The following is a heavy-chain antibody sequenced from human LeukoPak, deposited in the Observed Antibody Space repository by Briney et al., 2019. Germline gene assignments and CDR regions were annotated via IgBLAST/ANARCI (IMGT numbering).Heavy chain of an antibody. V-gene: IGHV3-21*01. J-gene: IGHJ4*02. D-gene: IGHD6-13*01. CDR1: GFTFSSYS. Sequence: GGSLRLSCAASGFTFSSYSMNWVRQAPGKGLEWVSSISSSSSYIYYADSVKGRFTTSRDNAKNSLYLQMNSLRAEDTAVYYCAREGRRGNYFDYWGQGTLVTVSS. CDR2: ISSSSSYI. CDR3: AREGRRGNYFDY.